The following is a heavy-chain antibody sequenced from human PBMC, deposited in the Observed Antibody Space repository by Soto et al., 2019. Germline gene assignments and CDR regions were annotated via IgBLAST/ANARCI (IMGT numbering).Heavy chain of an antibody. CDR2: ISAYNGNT. J-gene: IGHJ5*02. V-gene: IGHV1-18*01. D-gene: IGHD3-22*01. CDR3: ARSDSSGYYFWFDP. CDR1: GYTFTSYG. Sequence: ASVKVSCKASGYTFTSYGIGWVRQAPGQGLEWMGWISAYNGNTNYAQKLQGRVTMTTDTSTSTAYMELRSLRSDDTAVYYCARSDSSGYYFWFDPWGQGTLVTVSS.